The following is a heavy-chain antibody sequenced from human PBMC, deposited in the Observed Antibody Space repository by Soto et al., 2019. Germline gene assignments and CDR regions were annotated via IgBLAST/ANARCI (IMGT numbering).Heavy chain of an antibody. CDR2: ISDSGITT. CDR3: ARDARRTGIVGQWVA. CDR1: GFTFSDYA. D-gene: IGHD1-26*01. Sequence: EVQLLESGGGLIQPGGSLRLSCAGSGFTFSDYAMAWVRQAPGKGLEWVSGISDSGITTRYADSVKGRCTISRDNSKNIRFLQMRSLRAADTGVYYCARDARRTGIVGQWVAWGQGTLVTVSS. J-gene: IGHJ5*02. V-gene: IGHV3-23*01.